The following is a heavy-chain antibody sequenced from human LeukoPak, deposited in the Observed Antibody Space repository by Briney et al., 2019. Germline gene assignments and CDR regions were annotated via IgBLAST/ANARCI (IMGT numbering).Heavy chain of an antibody. CDR1: GGTFSSYA. CDR2: IIPILGIA. CDR3: ARDRVVVTAILKDY. D-gene: IGHD2-21*02. Sequence: ASVKVSCKASGGTFSSYAISWVRQAPGQGLEWMGRIIPILGIANYAQKFQGRVTITADKSTSTAYMELSSLRSEDTAVYYCARDRVVVTAILKDYWGQGTLVTVSS. V-gene: IGHV1-69*04. J-gene: IGHJ4*02.